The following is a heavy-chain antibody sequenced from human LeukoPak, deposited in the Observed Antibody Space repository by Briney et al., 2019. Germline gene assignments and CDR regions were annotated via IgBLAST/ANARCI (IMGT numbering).Heavy chain of an antibody. D-gene: IGHD5-18*01. J-gene: IGHJ4*02. Sequence: ASVTVSCTASGYTFTVYYMHWVRQAPGQGLERMGWINPNSGGANYAQKFQGRVTMTRDTSISTAYMELSRLRSDDPAVYYCASLGGDIVATSGDTAMVTPWDYWGQGTLVTVSS. V-gene: IGHV1-2*02. CDR1: GYTFTVYY. CDR3: ASLGGDIVATSGDTAMVTPWDY. CDR2: INPNSGGA.